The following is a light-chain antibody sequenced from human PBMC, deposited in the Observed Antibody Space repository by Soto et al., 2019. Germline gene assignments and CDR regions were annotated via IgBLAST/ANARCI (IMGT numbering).Light chain of an antibody. CDR1: QGISSA. J-gene: IGKJ4*01. V-gene: IGKV1-13*02. CDR2: DAS. Sequence: AIQLTQSPSSLSASVGDRVTITCRASQGISSALAWYQQNPGKAPKLLIYDASSLESGVPSRFSGSGSGTDFTLTISSLQPEDFATYYCQQFNSYPPLLTFGGGTKVEIK. CDR3: QQFNSYPPLLT.